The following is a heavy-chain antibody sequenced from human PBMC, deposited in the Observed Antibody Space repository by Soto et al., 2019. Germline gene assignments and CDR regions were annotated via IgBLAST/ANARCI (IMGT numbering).Heavy chain of an antibody. Sequence: PGGSLRLSCAASGFTVSSNYMSWVRQAPGKGLEWVSVIYSGGSTYYADSVKGRFTISRDNSKNTLYLQMNSLRAEDTAVYYCARESRPYGVYYFDYWGQGTLVTVSS. CDR1: GFTVSSNY. CDR2: IYSGGST. CDR3: ARESRPYGVYYFDY. J-gene: IGHJ4*02. V-gene: IGHV3-53*01. D-gene: IGHD4-17*01.